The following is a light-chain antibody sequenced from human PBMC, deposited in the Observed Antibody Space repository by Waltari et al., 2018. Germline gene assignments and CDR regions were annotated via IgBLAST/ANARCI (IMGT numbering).Light chain of an antibody. Sequence: DIQMTQSPSTLSVSVGDRVTITCRASQSISNWLAWYQQKPGKAPKLLIYKASNLESGVPSRFSGSGSGTEFPLTVSSLQPDDFATYYCQQYDNYWTFGQGTKVEI. V-gene: IGKV1-5*03. CDR1: QSISNW. CDR3: QQYDNYWT. J-gene: IGKJ1*01. CDR2: KAS.